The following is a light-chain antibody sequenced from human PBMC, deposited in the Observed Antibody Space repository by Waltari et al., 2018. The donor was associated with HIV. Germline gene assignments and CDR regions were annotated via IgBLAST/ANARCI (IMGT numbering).Light chain of an antibody. CDR2: GNS. CDR3: QSYDSSLSAHVV. V-gene: IGLV1-40*01. CDR1: SSNIGAGYD. J-gene: IGLJ2*01. Sequence: QSVLTQPPSVSGAPGQRVTISCTGRSSNIGAGYDVHWYQQLPGTAPKLLIYGNSNRPSGVPDRFSGSKSGTSASLAITGLQAEDEADYYCQSYDSSLSAHVVFGGGTKLTVL.